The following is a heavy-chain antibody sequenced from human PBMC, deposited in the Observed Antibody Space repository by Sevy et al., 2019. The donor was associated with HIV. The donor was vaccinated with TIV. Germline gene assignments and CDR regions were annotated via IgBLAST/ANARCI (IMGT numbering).Heavy chain of an antibody. Sequence: GGSLRLSCAVSGFTFDDYAMHWVRQVPGKGLEWVSGISWNSGIIGYADSVKGRFTISRDNAKNSLYLQMSSLRDEDTALYYCTSSGTYFRYRREFDYWGQRTLVTVSS. D-gene: IGHD1-26*01. CDR2: ISWNSGII. V-gene: IGHV3-9*01. CDR1: GFTFDDYA. CDR3: TSSGTYFRYRREFDY. J-gene: IGHJ4*02.